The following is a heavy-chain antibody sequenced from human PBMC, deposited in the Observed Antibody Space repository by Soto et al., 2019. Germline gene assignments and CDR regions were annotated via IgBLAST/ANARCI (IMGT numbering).Heavy chain of an antibody. D-gene: IGHD3-9*01. CDR2: IYYSGST. CDR3: ARDRYDILTGYGYYYGMDV. V-gene: IGHV4-61*01. CDR1: GGSVSSGSYY. J-gene: IGHJ6*02. Sequence: QVQLQESGPGLVKPSETLSLTCTVSGGSVSSGSYYWSWIRQPPGKGLEWIGYIYYSGSTNYNPSLKSRVTISVDTSMTQFSLKLSSVTAADTAVYYCARDRYDILTGYGYYYGMDVWGQGTTVTVSS.